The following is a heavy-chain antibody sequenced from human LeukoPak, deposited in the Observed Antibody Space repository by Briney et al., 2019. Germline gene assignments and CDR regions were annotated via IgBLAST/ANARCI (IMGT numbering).Heavy chain of an antibody. D-gene: IGHD4-23*01. Sequence: GGSLRLSCAASGFTFSSYAMHWVRQAPGKGLEWVAVISYDGSNKYYADSVKGRFTISRDNSKNTLYLQMNSLRAEDTAVYYCAKDRPTVVTRRHYFDYWGQGTLVTVSS. CDR1: GFTFSSYA. CDR3: AKDRPTVVTRRHYFDY. V-gene: IGHV3-30*04. J-gene: IGHJ4*02. CDR2: ISYDGSNK.